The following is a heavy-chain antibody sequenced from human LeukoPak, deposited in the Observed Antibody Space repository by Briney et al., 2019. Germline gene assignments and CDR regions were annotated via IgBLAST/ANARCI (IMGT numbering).Heavy chain of an antibody. CDR3: ANAGAAAGPHYYYYMDV. J-gene: IGHJ6*03. CDR2: IRYDGSNK. D-gene: IGHD6-13*01. CDR1: GFNFSSYG. V-gene: IGHV3-30*02. Sequence: PGGSLRLSCAASGFNFSSYGMHWVRQAPGKGLEWVAFIRYDGSNKYYADSVKGRFTISRDNSKNTLYLQMNSLRAEDTAVYYCANAGAAAGPHYYYYMDVWGKGTTVTVSS.